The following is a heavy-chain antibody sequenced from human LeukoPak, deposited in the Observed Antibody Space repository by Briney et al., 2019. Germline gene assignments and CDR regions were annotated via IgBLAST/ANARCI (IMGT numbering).Heavy chain of an antibody. D-gene: IGHD2-15*01. CDR3: TTRLQHHFDY. Sequence: GGSLRLSSAASGFTFSSYTMNWVREALGQGLGWVSTISDPHSGSQTHYADSVKGRFTITRDDSQNTVYLQMDSLRAEDTAVYYCTTRLQHHFDYWGQGTQVTVSS. CDR2: ISDPHSGSQT. CDR1: GFTFSSYT. J-gene: IGHJ4*02. V-gene: IGHV3-23*01.